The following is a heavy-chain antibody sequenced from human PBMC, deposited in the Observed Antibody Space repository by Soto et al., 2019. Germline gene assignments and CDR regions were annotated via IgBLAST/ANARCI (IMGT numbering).Heavy chain of an antibody. CDR3: ARIDFWSGMDV. J-gene: IGHJ6*02. CDR2: INSDGSTT. CDR1: GFTFSNYW. V-gene: IGHV3-74*01. Sequence: EVQLVESGGGLLQPGGSLRLSCAAFGFTFSNYWMNWVRQAPGKGLVLVSRINSDGSTTNYAESVKGRFTISRDNAKNTLHLQMNSLRADDTAVYYCARIDFWSGMDVWGQGTTVTVSS. D-gene: IGHD3-3*01.